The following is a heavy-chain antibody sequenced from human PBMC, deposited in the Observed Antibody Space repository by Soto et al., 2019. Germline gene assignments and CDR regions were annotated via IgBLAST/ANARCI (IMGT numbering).Heavy chain of an antibody. CDR1: GFTFSSYA. CDR2: ISGSGGST. V-gene: IGHV3-23*01. D-gene: IGHD5-18*01. J-gene: IGHJ6*02. CDR3: AKEVRDTPPAQTWYYYGMDV. Sequence: GGSLRLSCAASGFTFSSYAMSWVRQAPGKGLEWVSAISGSGGSTYYADSVKGRFTISRDNSKNTLYLRMNSLRAEDTAVYYCAKEVRDTPPAQTWYYYGMDVWGQGTTVTVSS.